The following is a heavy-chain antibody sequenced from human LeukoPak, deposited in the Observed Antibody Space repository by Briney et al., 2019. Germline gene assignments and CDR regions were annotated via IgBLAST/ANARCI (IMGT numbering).Heavy chain of an antibody. V-gene: IGHV3-53*01. Sequence: PGGSLRLSCAASGFTVSSNYMSWVRQAPGKGLEWVSVIYSVGSTYYADSVKGRFTISRDNSKNTLYLQMNSLRAEDTAVYYCARWRVQCFDYWGQGTLVTVSS. CDR3: ARWRVQCFDY. CDR1: GFTVSSNY. CDR2: IYSVGST. D-gene: IGHD1-1*01. J-gene: IGHJ4*02.